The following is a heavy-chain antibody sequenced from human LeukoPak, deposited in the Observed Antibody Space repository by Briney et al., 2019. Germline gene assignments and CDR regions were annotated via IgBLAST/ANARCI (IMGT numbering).Heavy chain of an antibody. CDR2: INPNSGGT. J-gene: IGHJ5*02. CDR3: ARDFGYSSSWDGGSWFDP. V-gene: IGHV1-2*02. D-gene: IGHD6-13*01. Sequence: GASVKVSCKASGYTFTGYYMHWVRQAPGQGLEWMGWINPNSGGTNYAQKFQGRVTMTRNTSISTAYMELSRLRSDDTAVYYCARDFGYSSSWDGGSWFDPWGQGTLVTVSS. CDR1: GYTFTGYY.